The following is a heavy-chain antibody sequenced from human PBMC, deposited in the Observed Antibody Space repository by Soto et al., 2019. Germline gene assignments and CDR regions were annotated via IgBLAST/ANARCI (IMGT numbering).Heavy chain of an antibody. CDR2: IKSKTDGGTT. V-gene: IGHV3-15*07. D-gene: IGHD4-17*01. J-gene: IGHJ6*02. CDR3: TTTYGDYFWVNNYYYYGMDV. CDR1: GFTFSNAW. Sequence: GGSLRLSCAASGFTFSNAWMNWVRQAPGKGLEWVGRIKSKTDGGTTDYAAPVKGRFTISRDDSKNTLYLQMTSLKTEDTAVYYCTTTYGDYFWVNNYYYYGMDVWGQGTTVTVSS.